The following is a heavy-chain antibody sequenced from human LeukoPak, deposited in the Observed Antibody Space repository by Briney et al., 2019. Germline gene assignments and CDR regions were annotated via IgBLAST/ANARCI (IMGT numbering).Heavy chain of an antibody. CDR1: GLAFSAYK. V-gene: IGHV3-74*01. Sequence: GGSLRLSCAASGLAFSAYKMHWVRQAPRKGLVWVSRISTDGYTTDYADFVQGRFTASRDNTKNTWSLEMNSLRAEDTAVYYCVVGGSPGYRGQGTLVTVSS. J-gene: IGHJ4*02. CDR3: VVGGSPGY. D-gene: IGHD2-15*01. CDR2: ISTDGYTT.